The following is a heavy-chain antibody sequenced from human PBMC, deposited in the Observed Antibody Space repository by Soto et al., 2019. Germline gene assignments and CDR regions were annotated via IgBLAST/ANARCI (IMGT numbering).Heavy chain of an antibody. CDR1: GYTFSSHG. Sequence: QVQLLQSAAEVRKPGASVKVSCTASGYTFSSHGITWVRQAPGQGLEWMGWISTYNGNTNYAQKVQGRVTMTTDKSTSTAYMELRSLTSDDTAMYYCAACSGPSCHRGREWFDPWGQGTLVTVSA. CDR3: AACSGPSCHRGREWFDP. CDR2: ISTYNGNT. J-gene: IGHJ5*02. D-gene: IGHD2-2*01. V-gene: IGHV1-18*04.